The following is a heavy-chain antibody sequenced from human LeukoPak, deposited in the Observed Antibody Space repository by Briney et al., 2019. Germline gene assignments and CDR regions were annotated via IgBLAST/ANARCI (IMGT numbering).Heavy chain of an antibody. CDR1: GYTFTSHG. CDR3: ARVTMVRGAMEDYYYGMDV. J-gene: IGHJ6*02. Sequence: ASVKVSCKASGYTFTSHGLSWVRQAPGQGLEWMGWISAYNGNTNYAQKLQGRVTMTTDTSTSTAYMELRSLRSDDTAVYYSARVTMVRGAMEDYYYGMDVWGQGTTVTVSS. CDR2: ISAYNGNT. D-gene: IGHD3-10*01. V-gene: IGHV1-18*01.